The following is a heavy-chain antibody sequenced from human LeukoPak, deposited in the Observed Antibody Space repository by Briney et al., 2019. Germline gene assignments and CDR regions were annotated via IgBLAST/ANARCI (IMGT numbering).Heavy chain of an antibody. Sequence: GGSLRLSCAASGFTFSSYSMSWVRQAPGKGLEWVSGISGGGGTYYADSVKGRFTISRDNSKNTLYLQVNSLRAEDTGVYYCAKEPPYCGGDCYFPLDYWGQGTLVIVSS. V-gene: IGHV3-23*01. CDR3: AKEPPYCGGDCYFPLDY. J-gene: IGHJ4*02. CDR2: ISGGGGT. D-gene: IGHD2-21*02. CDR1: GFTFSSYS.